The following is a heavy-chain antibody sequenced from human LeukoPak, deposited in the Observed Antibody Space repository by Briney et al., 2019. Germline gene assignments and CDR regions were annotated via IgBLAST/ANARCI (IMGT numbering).Heavy chain of an antibody. Sequence: SETLSLTCTVSGRSISSYYWSWIRPPPGKGLEWIGYIYTSGSTNYNPSLKSRVTISVDTSKNQFSLKLSSVTAADTAVYYCARNPQYYDILTGSVNWFDPWGQGTLVTVSS. D-gene: IGHD3-9*01. CDR1: GRSISSYY. CDR3: ARNPQYYDILTGSVNWFDP. CDR2: IYTSGST. V-gene: IGHV4-4*09. J-gene: IGHJ5*02.